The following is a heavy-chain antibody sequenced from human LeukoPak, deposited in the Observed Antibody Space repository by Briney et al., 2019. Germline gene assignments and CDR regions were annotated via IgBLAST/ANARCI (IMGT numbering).Heavy chain of an antibody. D-gene: IGHD3-10*01. Sequence: ASVKVSCKASGYTFTGYYMHWVRQAPGQGLEWMGWINPNSGGANYAQKFQGRVTMTRDTSTSTAYMELRSLRSDDTAVYYCARAKGGSGYYGSGSYYDYWGQGTLVTVSS. CDR2: INPNSGGA. CDR1: GYTFTGYY. J-gene: IGHJ4*02. V-gene: IGHV1-2*02. CDR3: ARAKGGSGYYGSGSYYDY.